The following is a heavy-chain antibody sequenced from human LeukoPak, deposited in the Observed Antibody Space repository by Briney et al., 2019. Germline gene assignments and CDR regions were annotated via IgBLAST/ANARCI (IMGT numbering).Heavy chain of an antibody. Sequence: GGSLRLSCAASGICFSTSWMNWVRQAPGKGLEWVATINQDGGEKNYVDSVKGRFTISRDNAKNSLYLQMNSLRAEDTAVYYCARDPFTYYYDSSGPNWFDPWGQGTLVTVSS. D-gene: IGHD3-22*01. V-gene: IGHV3-7*01. CDR3: ARDPFTYYYDSSGPNWFDP. J-gene: IGHJ5*02. CDR2: INQDGGEK. CDR1: GICFSTSW.